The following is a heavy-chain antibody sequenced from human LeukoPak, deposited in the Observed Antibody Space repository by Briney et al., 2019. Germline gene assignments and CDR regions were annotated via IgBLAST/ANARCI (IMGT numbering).Heavy chain of an antibody. Sequence: GESLKISRKGSRYRLSNAWIGWVRQMPGKGLEWMGYIFPGDSDATYSPSFQGQVTISADRSINTAYLQWSSLKASDTAMYFCVITSPQIWFDPWGQGTQVTVSS. D-gene: IGHD1-14*01. V-gene: IGHV5-51*01. CDR1: RYRLSNAW. J-gene: IGHJ5*02. CDR2: IFPGDSDA. CDR3: VITSPQIWFDP.